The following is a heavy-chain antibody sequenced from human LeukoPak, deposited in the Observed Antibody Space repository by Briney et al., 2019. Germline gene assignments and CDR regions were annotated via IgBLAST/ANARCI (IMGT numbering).Heavy chain of an antibody. CDR3: ARGTGDSSGYYYVY. CDR2: IIPIFGRA. Sequence: SVKVSCKASGGTFSSYAISWVRQAPGQGPEWMGGIIPIFGRANYAQKFQGRVTITADESTSTAYMEPSSLRSEDTAVYYCARGTGDSSGYYYVYWGQGTLVTVSS. J-gene: IGHJ4*02. CDR1: GGTFSSYA. V-gene: IGHV1-69*01. D-gene: IGHD3-22*01.